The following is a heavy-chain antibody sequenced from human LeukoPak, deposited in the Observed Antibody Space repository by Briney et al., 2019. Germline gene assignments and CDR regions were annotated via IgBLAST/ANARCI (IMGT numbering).Heavy chain of an antibody. D-gene: IGHD5-18*01. CDR1: GFIFSSYA. V-gene: IGHV3-23*01. CDR2: ISGCGGST. Sequence: GESLRLSCAASGFIFSSYAMSWVRQAPGKGLEWVSVISGCGGSTYYADSVKGRFTISRDNSENTLYLQMNSLRAEDTAVYYCAKQVGYTYGYIDYWGQGTLVTVSS. J-gene: IGHJ4*02. CDR3: AKQVGYTYGYIDY.